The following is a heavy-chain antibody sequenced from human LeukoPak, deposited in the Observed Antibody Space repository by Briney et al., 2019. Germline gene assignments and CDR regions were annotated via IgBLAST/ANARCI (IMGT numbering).Heavy chain of an antibody. V-gene: IGHV3-23*01. Sequence: GGSLRLSCAASGFTFSSYAMSWVRQAPGKGLEWVSAISGSGGSTYYADSVKGRFTISRDNSKNTLYLQMNSLRAEDTAVYYCAKDGRYFDWLGRSTLDYWGQGTLVTVSS. J-gene: IGHJ4*02. D-gene: IGHD3-9*01. CDR3: AKDGRYFDWLGRSTLDY. CDR2: ISGSGGST. CDR1: GFTFSSYA.